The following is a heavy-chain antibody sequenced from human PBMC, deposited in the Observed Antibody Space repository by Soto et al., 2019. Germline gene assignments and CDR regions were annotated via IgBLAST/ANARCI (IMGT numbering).Heavy chain of an antibody. Sequence: GESLKISCKGSGYRFTSYWIGWVRQMPGKGLEWMGIIYPGDSDTRYSPSFQGQVTISADKSISTAYLQWSSLKASDTAMYYCARRIMITFGGVQHDAFDIWGQGTMVTVSS. V-gene: IGHV5-51*01. CDR2: IYPGDSDT. J-gene: IGHJ3*02. CDR3: ARRIMITFGGVQHDAFDI. CDR1: GYRFTSYW. D-gene: IGHD3-16*01.